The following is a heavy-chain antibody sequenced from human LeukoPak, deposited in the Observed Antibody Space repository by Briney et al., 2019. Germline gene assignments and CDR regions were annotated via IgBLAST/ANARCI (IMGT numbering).Heavy chain of an antibody. CDR2: ISSNGGST. CDR1: GFTFSSYA. J-gene: IGHJ4*02. CDR3: ARDQNWVPFDY. V-gene: IGHV3-64*01. D-gene: IGHD7-27*01. Sequence: GGSLRLSCAASGFTFSSYAMHWVRQAPGKGLEYVSAISSNGGSTYYANSVKGRFTISRDNSKNTLYLQMGSLRAEDTAVYYCARDQNWVPFDYWGQGTLVTVSS.